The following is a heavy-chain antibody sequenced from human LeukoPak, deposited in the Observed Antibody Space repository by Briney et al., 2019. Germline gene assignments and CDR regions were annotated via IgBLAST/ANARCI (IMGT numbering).Heavy chain of an antibody. CDR3: ARNLPAADY. D-gene: IGHD2-2*01. J-gene: IGHJ4*02. Sequence: GGSLRLSCAASGFTFSDYYMSWIRQAPGKGLEWVSYISSTSSVIYYAGSVKGRFTISRDNAKNSLYLQMNSLRAEDTAVYYCARNLPAADYWGQGTLVTVSS. V-gene: IGHV3-11*04. CDR2: ISSTSSVI. CDR1: GFTFSDYY.